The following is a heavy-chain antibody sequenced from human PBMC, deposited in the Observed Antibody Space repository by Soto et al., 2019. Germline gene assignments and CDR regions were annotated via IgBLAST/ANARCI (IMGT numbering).Heavy chain of an antibody. CDR3: AKGGIAVADI. D-gene: IGHD6-19*01. Sequence: QVQLVESGGGVVQPGRSLRLSCAASGFTFSSYGMHWVRQAPGNGLEWVAVISYDGSNKYYADSVKGRFTISRDHSKTTLYLQMNSLRAEDTAVYYCAKGGIAVADIWGQGTMVTVSS. V-gene: IGHV3-30*18. CDR2: ISYDGSNK. J-gene: IGHJ3*02. CDR1: GFTFSSYG.